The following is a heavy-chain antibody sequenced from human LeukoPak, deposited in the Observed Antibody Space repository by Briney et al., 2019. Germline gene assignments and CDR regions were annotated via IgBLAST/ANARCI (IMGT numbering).Heavy chain of an antibody. Sequence: PGGSLRLSCAASGFTFSNAWMSWVRQAPGKGLEWVGRIKSKTDGGTTDYAAPVKGRFAISRDDSKNTLYLQMNSLKTEDTAVYYCTTELREISSSWYEAPHKHRRIDYWGQGTLVTVSS. D-gene: IGHD6-13*01. CDR2: IKSKTDGGTT. V-gene: IGHV3-15*01. CDR3: TTELREISSSWYEAPHKHRRIDY. CDR1: GFTFSNAW. J-gene: IGHJ4*02.